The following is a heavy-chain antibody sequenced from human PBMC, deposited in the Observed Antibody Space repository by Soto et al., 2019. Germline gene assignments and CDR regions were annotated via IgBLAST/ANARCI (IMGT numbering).Heavy chain of an antibody. CDR1: PDTFTSYY. Sequence: SVKFSCSYPPDTFTSYYIHCVRPAPGHGLEWMGIINPNGGSTRFAQTFQGRVTMTRDTSISTAYMGLSRLRSDDTAVYYCARGGSGSYSNFDYWGQGTLVTVAS. CDR3: ARGGSGSYSNFDY. J-gene: IGHJ4*02. D-gene: IGHD1-26*01. V-gene: IGHV1-2*02. CDR2: INPNGGST.